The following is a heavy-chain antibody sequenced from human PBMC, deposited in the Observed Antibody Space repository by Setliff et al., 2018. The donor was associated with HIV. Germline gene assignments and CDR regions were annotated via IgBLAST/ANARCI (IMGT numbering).Heavy chain of an antibody. J-gene: IGHJ4*02. V-gene: IGHV3-30*02. CDR3: ATDCAVVGGTGSLDS. CDR1: GFTFSSYG. CDR2: IRYDGSNK. D-gene: IGHD1-26*01. Sequence: GESLKISCAASGFTFSSYGMHWVRQAPGKGLEWVAFIRYDGSNKYYADSVNGRFTISRDIAKHSMYLQMNSLRVEDTAVYYCATDCAVVGGTGSLDSWGQGTLVTVSS.